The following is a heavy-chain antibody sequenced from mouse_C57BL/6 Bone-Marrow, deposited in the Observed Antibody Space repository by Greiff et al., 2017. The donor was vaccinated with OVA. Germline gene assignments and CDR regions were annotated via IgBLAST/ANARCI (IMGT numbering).Heavy chain of an antibody. Sequence: VQLQQPGAELVKPGDSVKLSCKASGYTFTSYWMHWVKQRPGQGLEWIGMIHPNSGSTNYNEKFKSKATLTVDKSSSTAYMQLSSLTSEDSAVYYCASIYGSSLDYWGQGTTLTVSS. CDR2: IHPNSGST. CDR1: GYTFTSYW. D-gene: IGHD1-1*01. CDR3: ASIYGSSLDY. V-gene: IGHV1-64*01. J-gene: IGHJ2*01.